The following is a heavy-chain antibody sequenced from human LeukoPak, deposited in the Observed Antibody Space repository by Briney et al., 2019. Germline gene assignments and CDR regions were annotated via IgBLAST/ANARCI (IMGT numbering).Heavy chain of an antibody. Sequence: ASVKVSCKASGGTFSSYAISWVRQAPGQGLEWMGGIIPIFGTANYAQKFQRRVMITTDESTRTAYMELSSLRSEDTAVYYCAKTYYDFWSGYLGGQRYYYYYMDVWGKGTTVTVSS. V-gene: IGHV1-69*05. J-gene: IGHJ6*03. CDR1: GGTFSSYA. CDR2: IIPIFGTA. CDR3: AKTYYDFWSGYLGGQRYYYYYMDV. D-gene: IGHD3-3*01.